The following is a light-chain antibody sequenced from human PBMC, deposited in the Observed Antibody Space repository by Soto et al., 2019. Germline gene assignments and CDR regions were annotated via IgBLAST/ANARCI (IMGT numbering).Light chain of an antibody. CDR3: QQYHSYWM. CDR1: QSLSTR. Sequence: DIQMTQSPSTLSASVGDRVTITCRASQSLSTRLAWYQQKPGKAPKLLIYDASSLESGVPSRFSGSGSGTEFTLTISSLQPGDVATYYCQQYHSYWMYGQGTKVEIK. V-gene: IGKV1-5*01. CDR2: DAS. J-gene: IGKJ1*01.